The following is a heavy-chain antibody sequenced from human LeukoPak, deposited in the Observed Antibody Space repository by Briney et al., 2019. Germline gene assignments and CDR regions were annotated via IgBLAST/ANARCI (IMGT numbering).Heavy chain of an antibody. Sequence: SETLSLTCTVSGGSIGGNSYWSWIRQPPGKGPEWIGHISNSGSTYYSPSLSSRVTISLDTSKNQFSLKLRSVTAADTAVHYCARGGASSIPLDYWGRGTLVTVSS. CDR2: ISNSGST. D-gene: IGHD1-26*01. V-gene: IGHV4-61*01. CDR3: ARGGASSIPLDY. J-gene: IGHJ4*02. CDR1: GGSIGGNSY.